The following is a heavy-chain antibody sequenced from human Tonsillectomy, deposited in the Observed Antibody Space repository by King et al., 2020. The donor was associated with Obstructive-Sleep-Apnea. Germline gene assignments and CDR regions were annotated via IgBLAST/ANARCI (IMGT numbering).Heavy chain of an antibody. CDR3: ARGGFGEPLDY. CDR1: GESFSGYY. CDR2: TNHSGIT. Sequence: HVQLQQWGAGLLKPSETLSLNCAVYGESFSGYYWSLIRQPPGKGLEWIGETNHSGITKYNPSLKSRVTISVDTSKNQFSLKLTSVTAADTAVYYCARGGFGEPLDYWGQGTLVTVPS. D-gene: IGHD3-10*01. V-gene: IGHV4-34*01. J-gene: IGHJ4*02.